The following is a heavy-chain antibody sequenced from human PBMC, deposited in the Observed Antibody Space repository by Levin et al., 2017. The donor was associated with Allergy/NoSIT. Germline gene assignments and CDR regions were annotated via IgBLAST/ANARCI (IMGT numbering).Heavy chain of an antibody. CDR1: GFTFSSYA. V-gene: IGHV3-30-3*01. CDR3: ARDTVGYCSGGSCYHGAFDI. J-gene: IGHJ3*02. D-gene: IGHD2-15*01. Sequence: GESLKISCAASGFTFSSYAMHWVRQAPGKGLEWVAVISYDGSNKYYADSVKGRFTISRDNSKNTLYLQMNSLRAEDTAVYYCARDTVGYCSGGSCYHGAFDIWGQGTMVTVSS. CDR2: ISYDGSNK.